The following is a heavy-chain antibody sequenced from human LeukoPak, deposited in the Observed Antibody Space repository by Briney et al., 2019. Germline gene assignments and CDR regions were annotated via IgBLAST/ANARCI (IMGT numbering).Heavy chain of an antibody. Sequence: GASVKVSCKASGYTFTSYGISWVRQAPGQGLEWMGWISAYNGNTNYAQKLQGRVTMTTDTSTSTAYMELRSLRSDDTAVYYCARDLLSSIAARPQDVNWFDPWGQGTLVTVSS. CDR2: ISAYNGNT. CDR1: GYTFTSYG. D-gene: IGHD6-6*01. CDR3: ARDLLSSIAARPQDVNWFDP. V-gene: IGHV1-18*01. J-gene: IGHJ5*02.